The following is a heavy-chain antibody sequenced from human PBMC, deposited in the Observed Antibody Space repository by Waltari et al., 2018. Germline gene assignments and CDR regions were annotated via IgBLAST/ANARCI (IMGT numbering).Heavy chain of an antibody. D-gene: IGHD6-13*01. CDR3: ARGSRIAAASDAVDI. CDR2: INPNRGGT. V-gene: IGHV1-2*06. J-gene: IGHJ3*02. CDR1: GYTFTGYY. Sequence: QVQLLQSGAEVKKPGASVKVSCKASGYTFTGYYMHWVRQAPGQGLEWMGRINPNRGGTNYAQKFQGRVTITTDESTSTAYMELSSLRSEDTAVYYCARGSRIAAASDAVDIWGQGTMVTVSS.